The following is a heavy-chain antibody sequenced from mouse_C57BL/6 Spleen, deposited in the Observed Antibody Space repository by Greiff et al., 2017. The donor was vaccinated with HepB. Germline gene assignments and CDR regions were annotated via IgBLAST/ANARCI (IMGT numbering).Heavy chain of an antibody. Sequence: EVKVVESGGGLVQPGGSLKLSCAASGFTFSDYYMYWVRQTPEKRLEWVAYISNGGGSTYYPDTVKGRFTISRDNAKNTLYLQMSRLKSEDTAMYYCARHIHDYAMDYWGQGTSVTVSS. J-gene: IGHJ4*01. CDR3: ARHIHDYAMDY. CDR1: GFTFSDYY. V-gene: IGHV5-12*01. CDR2: ISNGGGST. D-gene: IGHD2-3*01.